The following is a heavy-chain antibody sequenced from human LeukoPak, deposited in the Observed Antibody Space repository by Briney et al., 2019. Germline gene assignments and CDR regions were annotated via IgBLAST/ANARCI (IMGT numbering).Heavy chain of an antibody. CDR3: ARHRAVAAVGAVHWFDP. Sequence: SETLSLTCTVSGDSISSSNYYWGWVRQPPGKGLEWIGSIYYSGNTYYNLSLKSRVTISVDTSKSQFSLKLSSVTAADSAMYYCARHRAVAAVGAVHWFDPWGQGALVTVSS. CDR2: IYYSGNT. CDR1: GDSISSSNYY. D-gene: IGHD6-13*01. J-gene: IGHJ5*02. V-gene: IGHV4-39*01.